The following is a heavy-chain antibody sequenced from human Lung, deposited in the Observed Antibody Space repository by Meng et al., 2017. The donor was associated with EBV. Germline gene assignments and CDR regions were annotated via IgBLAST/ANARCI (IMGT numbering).Heavy chain of an antibody. CDR2: IYYSGST. Sequence: QGRLQGPGPGLVKPSQALSPTCTVSGGSISSGDYYWSWIRQPPGKGLEWIGYIYYSGSTYYNPSLKSRVTISVDTSKNQFSLKLSSVTAADTAVYYCARGYYDSSGYGYWYFDLWGRGTLVTVSS. J-gene: IGHJ2*01. D-gene: IGHD3-22*01. V-gene: IGHV4-30-4*01. CDR3: ARGYYDSSGYGYWYFDL. CDR1: GGSISSGDYY.